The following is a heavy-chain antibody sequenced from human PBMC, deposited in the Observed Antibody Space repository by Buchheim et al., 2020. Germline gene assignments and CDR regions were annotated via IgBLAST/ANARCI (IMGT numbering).Heavy chain of an antibody. CDR2: IYYSGST. V-gene: IGHV4-59*01. J-gene: IGHJ4*02. Sequence: QVQLQESGPGLVKPSETLSLTCTVSGGSISSYYWSWIRQPPGKGLEWIGYIYYSGSTNYNPSLKSRVTISVDTSKNQFSLKLSSVTAADTAVYYCARGRHYDILTGYYKGVFFDYWGQGTL. CDR3: ARGRHYDILTGYYKGVFFDY. D-gene: IGHD3-9*01. CDR1: GGSISSYY.